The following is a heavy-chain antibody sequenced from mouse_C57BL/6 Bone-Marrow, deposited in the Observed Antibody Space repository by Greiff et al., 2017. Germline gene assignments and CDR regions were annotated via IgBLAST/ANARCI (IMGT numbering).Heavy chain of an antibody. Sequence: QVHVKQPGAELVMPGASVKLSCKASGYTFTSYWMHWVKQRPGQGLEWIGEIDPSDSYTNYNQKFKGKSTLTVDKSSSTAYMQLSSLTSEDSAVYYCARGTLGCEGFAYWGQGTLVTVSA. J-gene: IGHJ3*01. CDR1: GYTFTSYW. V-gene: IGHV1-69*01. D-gene: IGHD2-2*01. CDR3: ARGTLGCEGFAY. CDR2: IDPSDSYT.